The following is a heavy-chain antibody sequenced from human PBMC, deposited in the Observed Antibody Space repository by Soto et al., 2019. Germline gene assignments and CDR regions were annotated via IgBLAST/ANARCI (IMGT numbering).Heavy chain of an antibody. J-gene: IGHJ6*02. CDR2: INGGNGNT. V-gene: IGHV1-3*01. CDR1: GYTFTSYA. CDR3: ASEGSMITLDG. Sequence: QVQIVQSGAEVKKPGASVKVSCKASGYTFTSYAMHWVRQAPGQRLEWMGWINGGNGNTRYSQQFQGRVTITRDTPASTAYMELSSLRSEETAVYYCASEGSMITLDGWGQGTTVTVSS. D-gene: IGHD3-22*01.